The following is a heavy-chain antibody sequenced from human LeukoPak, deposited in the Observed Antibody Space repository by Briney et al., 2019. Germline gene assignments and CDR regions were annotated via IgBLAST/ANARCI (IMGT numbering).Heavy chain of an antibody. D-gene: IGHD6-19*01. J-gene: IGHJ4*02. CDR1: GFTFDDYA. Sequence: GGSLRLSCAASGFTFDDYAMHWVRQAPGKGLEWVSAISWSSGSIDYADSVKGRFTISRDNAKNSLYLQMNSLRAEDTALYYCAKDWSSSGWDRPYCDYWGQGTLVTVSS. CDR2: ISWSSGSI. V-gene: IGHV3-9*01. CDR3: AKDWSSSGWDRPYCDY.